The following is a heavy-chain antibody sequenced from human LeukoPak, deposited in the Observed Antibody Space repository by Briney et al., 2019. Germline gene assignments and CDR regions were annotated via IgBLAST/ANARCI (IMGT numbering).Heavy chain of an antibody. D-gene: IGHD5-24*01. Sequence: ASVKVSCKASGYTFTSYYMHWVRQAPGQGLEWMGIINPSGGSTSYAQKFQGRVTMTRDTSTSTVYMELSSLRSEDTAVYYCARDFVETATIYSPTFDYWGQGTLVTVSS. CDR2: INPSGGST. CDR3: ARDFVETATIYSPTFDY. J-gene: IGHJ4*02. V-gene: IGHV1-46*01. CDR1: GYTFTSYY.